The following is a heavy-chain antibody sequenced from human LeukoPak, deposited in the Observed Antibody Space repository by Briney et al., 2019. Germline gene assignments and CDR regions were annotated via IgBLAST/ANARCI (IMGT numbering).Heavy chain of an antibody. V-gene: IGHV4-39*01. Sequence: SQTLSLTCTVSGGSISSGSYYWGWIRQPPGKGLEWIGSIYSSGSTYYNPSLKSRVTISVDTSKNQFSLKLSSVTAADTAVYYCVSGYYSNFDYWGQGTLVTVSS. CDR3: VSGYYSNFDY. D-gene: IGHD3-22*01. CDR1: GGSISSGSYY. J-gene: IGHJ4*02. CDR2: IYSSGST.